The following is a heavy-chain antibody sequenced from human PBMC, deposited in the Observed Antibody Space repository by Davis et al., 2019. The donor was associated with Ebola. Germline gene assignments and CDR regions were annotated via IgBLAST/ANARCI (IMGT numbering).Heavy chain of an antibody. Sequence: SVKVSCKASGGTFSSYAISWVRQAPGQGLEWMGGIIPIFGTANYAQKFQGRVTITADESTSTAYMELSSLRSEDTAVYYCARAEQQWLVFDYWGQGTLVTVSS. D-gene: IGHD6-19*01. J-gene: IGHJ4*02. V-gene: IGHV1-69*13. CDR3: ARAEQQWLVFDY. CDR2: IIPIFGTA. CDR1: GGTFSSYA.